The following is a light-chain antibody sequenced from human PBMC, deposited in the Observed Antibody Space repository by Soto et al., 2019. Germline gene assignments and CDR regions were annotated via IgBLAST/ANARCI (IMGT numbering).Light chain of an antibody. CDR3: MQATQSPYT. Sequence: DIVMTQTPLSSPVTVGQPASISCRSSQSLVDRQGNTYLSWLQQRPGQPPRLLIHRISNRFSGVPDRFSGSGAGTAVTLKISRVEVEDVGVYYCMQATQSPYTFGRGTQLEIK. CDR1: QSLVDRQGNTY. CDR2: RIS. V-gene: IGKV2-24*01. J-gene: IGKJ2*01.